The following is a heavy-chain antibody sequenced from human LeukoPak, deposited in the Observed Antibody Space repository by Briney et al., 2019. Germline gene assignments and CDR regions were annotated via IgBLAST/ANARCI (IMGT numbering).Heavy chain of an antibody. Sequence: SETLSLTCTVSGGSISGYYWSWIRQPPGKGLDWIWYIYYSGSTNYNPSLKSRVTISVDTSKNRFSLKLTSVTAADTAVYYRARVRVNTAMVTDAFDIWGQGTMVTVSS. D-gene: IGHD5-18*01. CDR3: ARVRVNTAMVTDAFDI. CDR1: GGSISGYY. CDR2: IYYSGST. V-gene: IGHV4-59*01. J-gene: IGHJ3*02.